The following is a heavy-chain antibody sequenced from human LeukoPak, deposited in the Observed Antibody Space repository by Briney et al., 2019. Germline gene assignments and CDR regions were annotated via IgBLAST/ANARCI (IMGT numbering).Heavy chain of an antibody. CDR3: ARGLTVGATGVWAFDI. J-gene: IGHJ3*02. D-gene: IGHD1-26*01. CDR2: MYRVGNT. CDR1: GFTVSNNY. Sequence: GGSLRLSCAASGFTVSNNYMTWVRQAPGKGLEWVSVMYRVGNTYYADFVKGRFTIPRDNFKNTLHLQMNSLRVGDTVLYYCARGLTVGATGVWAFDIWGQGTMVTVSS. V-gene: IGHV3-66*01.